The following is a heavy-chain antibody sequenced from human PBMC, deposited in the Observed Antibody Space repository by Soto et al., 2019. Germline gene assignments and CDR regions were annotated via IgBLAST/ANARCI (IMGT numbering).Heavy chain of an antibody. J-gene: IGHJ4*02. CDR1: GFTFSSYW. V-gene: IGHV3-74*01. CDR3: ARESTYYYDSSGYYSDY. CDR2: INSDGSST. Sequence: GGSLRLSCAASGFTFSSYWMHWVRQAPGKGLVWVSRINSDGSSTSYADSVKGRFTISRDNAKNTLYLQMNSLRAEDTAVYYCARESTYYYDSSGYYSDYWGQGTLVTVSS. D-gene: IGHD3-22*01.